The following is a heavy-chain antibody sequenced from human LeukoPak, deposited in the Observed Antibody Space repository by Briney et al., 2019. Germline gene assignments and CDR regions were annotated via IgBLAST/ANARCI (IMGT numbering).Heavy chain of an antibody. CDR3: ASSSSSSGGGIDY. J-gene: IGHJ4*02. Sequence: PSETLSLTCAVYGGSFSGYYWSWIRQPPGKGLEWIGEINNSGSTNYNPSLKSRVTISVDTSKNQFSLKLSSVTAADTAVYYCASSSSSSGGGIDYWGQGTLVTVSS. CDR2: INNSGST. CDR1: GGSFSGYY. D-gene: IGHD6-6*01. V-gene: IGHV4-34*01.